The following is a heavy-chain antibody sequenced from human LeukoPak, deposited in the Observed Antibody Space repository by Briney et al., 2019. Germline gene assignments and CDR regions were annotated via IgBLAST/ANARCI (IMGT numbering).Heavy chain of an antibody. D-gene: IGHD2-15*01. Sequence: RPSETLSLTCTVSGGSISSYYWSWIRQPPGKGLEWIGYIYYSGSTYYNPSLKSRVTVSVDTSKNQFSLKLSSVTAADTAVYYCARAAYCSGGSCLDYWGQGTLVTVSS. V-gene: IGHV4-59*06. CDR1: GGSISSYY. CDR2: IYYSGST. J-gene: IGHJ4*02. CDR3: ARAAYCSGGSCLDY.